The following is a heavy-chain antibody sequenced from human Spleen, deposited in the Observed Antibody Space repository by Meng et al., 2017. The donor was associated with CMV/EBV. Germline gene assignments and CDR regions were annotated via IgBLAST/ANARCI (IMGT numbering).Heavy chain of an antibody. Sequence: GESLKISCEASFTFRNFWMNWVRQAPGKGLEWVANIKDDGSAMYYVDSVKGRFTISRDNAKNLLYLQMNSLRSEDTARYYCRTGHYSGQWGPGTLVTVSS. J-gene: IGHJ1*01. CDR2: IKDDGSAM. V-gene: IGHV3-7*01. D-gene: IGHD1-26*01. CDR1: FTFRNFW. CDR3: RTGHYSGQ.